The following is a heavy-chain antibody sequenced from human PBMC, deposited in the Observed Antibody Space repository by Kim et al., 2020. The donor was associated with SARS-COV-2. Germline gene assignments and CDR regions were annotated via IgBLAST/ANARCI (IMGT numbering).Heavy chain of an antibody. D-gene: IGHD4-17*01. V-gene: IGHV3-30*04. CDR3: ASITTVTTPISFFDY. Sequence: GGSLRLSCAASGFTFNNYPMHWVRQAPGKGLEWVAVISYDGKTKYYADSVTGRFTIARDISKNTLYLQMNSLRAEDTAIYYCASITTVTTPISFFDYWGQGTLVTVSS. J-gene: IGHJ4*02. CDR1: GFTFNNYP. CDR2: ISYDGKTK.